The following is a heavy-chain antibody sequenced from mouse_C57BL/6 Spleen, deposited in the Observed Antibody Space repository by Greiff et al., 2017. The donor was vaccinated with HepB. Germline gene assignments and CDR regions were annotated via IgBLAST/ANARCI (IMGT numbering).Heavy chain of an antibody. Sequence: VMLVESGAELVKPGASVKISCKASGYAFSSYWMNWVKQRPGKGLEWIGQIYPGDGDTNYNGKFKGKATLTADKSSSTAYMQLSSLTSEDSAVYFCARDAYSPYAMDYWGQGTSVTVSS. CDR3: ARDAYSPYAMDY. CDR1: GYAFSSYW. V-gene: IGHV1-80*01. J-gene: IGHJ4*01. CDR2: IYPGDGDT. D-gene: IGHD2-10*01.